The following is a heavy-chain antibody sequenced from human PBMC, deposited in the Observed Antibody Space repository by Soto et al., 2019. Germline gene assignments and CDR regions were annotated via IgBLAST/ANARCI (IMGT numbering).Heavy chain of an antibody. CDR1: GDSISGGGYS. J-gene: IGHJ5*02. CDR3: ASSSTENNWFDP. CDR2: IYHSGST. Sequence: SEALSLTCSVSGDSISGGGYSWSWIRQPPGKGLEWIGYIYHSGSTYYNPSLKSRVTISVDSAKNQFSLKLSSVTAADTAVYYCASSSTENNWFDPWGQGTLVTVSS. D-gene: IGHD2-2*01. V-gene: IGHV4-30-2*01.